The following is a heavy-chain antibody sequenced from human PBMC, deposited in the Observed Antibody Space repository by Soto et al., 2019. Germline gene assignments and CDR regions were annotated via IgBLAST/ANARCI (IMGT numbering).Heavy chain of an antibody. D-gene: IGHD6-6*01. Sequence: QVQLQESGPGLVKPSETLSLTCTVSGGSISSYYWSWIRQPPAKGLEWIGYIYYSGSTNYNPSLKSRVTISVDTSKNQFSLKLSSVTAADTAVYYCARDRRIYGMDVWGQGTTVTVSS. CDR2: IYYSGST. CDR3: ARDRRIYGMDV. CDR1: GGSISSYY. J-gene: IGHJ6*02. V-gene: IGHV4-59*01.